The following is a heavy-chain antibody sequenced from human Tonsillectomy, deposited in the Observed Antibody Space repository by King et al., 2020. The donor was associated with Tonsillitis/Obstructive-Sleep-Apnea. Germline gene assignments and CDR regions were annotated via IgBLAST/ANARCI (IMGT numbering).Heavy chain of an antibody. J-gene: IGHJ3*02. CDR3: AMGTSLDAFDI. CDR2: ISSRGSTI. D-gene: IGHD1-1*01. V-gene: IGHV3-48*03. Sequence: VQLVESGGGLVQPGGSLRLSCAASGFTFSSYEMNWVRQAPGKGLEWVSYISSRGSTIYYADSVKGRFTISRDNAKSSLYLQMNSLRAEDTAVYYCAMGTSLDAFDICGQGTMFTVSP. CDR1: GFTFSSYE.